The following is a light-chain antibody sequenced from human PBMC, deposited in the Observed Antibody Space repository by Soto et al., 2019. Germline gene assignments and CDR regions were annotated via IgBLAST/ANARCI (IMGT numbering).Light chain of an antibody. CDR3: QHYNNWTFT. V-gene: IGKV3-15*01. J-gene: IGKJ2*01. CDR2: VAS. Sequence: IVLTQSPGTLSLSPGERATLSCRASQSVDSTYLAWYQQKPGQAPRLIIYVASYRATGIPARFSGSVSGTEYTITISSLKSEDCSVYYCQHYNNWTFTFGQGTKVDIK. CDR1: QSVDSTY.